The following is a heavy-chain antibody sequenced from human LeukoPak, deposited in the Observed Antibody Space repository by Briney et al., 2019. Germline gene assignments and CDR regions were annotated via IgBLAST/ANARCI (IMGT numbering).Heavy chain of an antibody. J-gene: IGHJ6*03. Sequence: PSETLSLTCAVYGGSFSGTYGAGIGKPPGKGLDGFGKINHSGSTNYNPSLKSRVTISVDTSKNQFSLKLSSVTAADTAVYYCARIHRIVPYYYYYYMDVWGKGTTVTVSS. CDR2: INHSGST. CDR3: ARIHRIVPYYYYYYMDV. D-gene: IGHD2-8*01. V-gene: IGHV4-34*01. CDR1: GGSFSGTY.